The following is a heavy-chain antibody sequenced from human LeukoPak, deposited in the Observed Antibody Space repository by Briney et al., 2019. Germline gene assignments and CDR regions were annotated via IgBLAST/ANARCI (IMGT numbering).Heavy chain of an antibody. D-gene: IGHD6-13*01. J-gene: IGHJ4*02. V-gene: IGHV1-69*13. CDR3: SHSRAAAVFDY. CDR1: GGTFSSYA. CDR2: IIPIFGTA. Sequence: SVKVSCKASGGTFSSYAISWVRQAPGQGLEWMGGIIPIFGTANYAQKFQGRVTITADESTSTAYMELSSLRSEDTAVYYCSHSRAAAVFDYWGQGTLVTVSS.